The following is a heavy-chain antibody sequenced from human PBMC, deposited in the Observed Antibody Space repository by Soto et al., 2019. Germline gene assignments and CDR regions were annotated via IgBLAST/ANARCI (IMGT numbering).Heavy chain of an antibody. CDR3: ARGLTDYGETXFAY. D-gene: IGHD4-17*01. CDR1: GYTFTSYA. J-gene: IGHJ4*02. V-gene: IGHV1-3*01. CDR2: INAGNGNT. Sequence: ASVKVSFKASGYTFTSYAMHWVRQAPGQRLEWMGWINAGNGNTKYSQKFQGRVTITRDTSASTAYMELSSLRSEDTAVYYCARGLTDYGETXFAYWGQGTLVTVSS.